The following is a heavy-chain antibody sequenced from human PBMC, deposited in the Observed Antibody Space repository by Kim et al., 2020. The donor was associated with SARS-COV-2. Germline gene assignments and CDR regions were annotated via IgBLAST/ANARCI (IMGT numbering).Heavy chain of an antibody. D-gene: IGHD6-6*01. CDR2: INPGDSNI. CDR3: ARLSSSSPLFYYYGMSL. CDR1: GYSFLSYW. J-gene: IGHJ6*02. Sequence: GESLKISCQGSGYSFLSYWTAWVRQRPGKGLEWMGSINPGDSNIRYNLSFQGQVTISADMSISTAYLHWSSLKASDTAIYYCARLSSSSPLFYYYGMSLWGQGTTVTVSS. V-gene: IGHV5-51*01.